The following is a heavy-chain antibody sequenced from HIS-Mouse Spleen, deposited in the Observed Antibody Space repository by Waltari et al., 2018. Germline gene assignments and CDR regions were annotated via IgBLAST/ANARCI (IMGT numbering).Heavy chain of an antibody. CDR2: ISYDGSNK. Sequence: QVQLVESGGGVVQPGRSLRLSCAACGFTFSSYGMHWVRQAPGKGLEWVAVISYDGSNKYYADSVKGRFTISRDNSKNTLYLQMNSLRAEDTAVYYCAKDGGVVMGVLDYWGQGTLVTVSS. D-gene: IGHD3-22*01. J-gene: IGHJ4*02. V-gene: IGHV3-30*18. CDR3: AKDGGVVMGVLDY. CDR1: GFTFSSYG.